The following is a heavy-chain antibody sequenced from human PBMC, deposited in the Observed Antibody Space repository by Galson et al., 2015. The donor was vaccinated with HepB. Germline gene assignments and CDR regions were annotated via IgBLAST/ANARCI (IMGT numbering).Heavy chain of an antibody. CDR1: GFTFSNYA. CDR3: ARDFFRQYSSGWWGPTWFDP. Sequence: SLRLSCAASGFTFSNYAISWARQAPGKGLEWVAVISYDGSNKYYADSVKGRFTISRDNSKNMLYLQMNSLRAEDTALYYCARDFFRQYSSGWWGPTWFDPWGQGTLVTVSS. V-gene: IGHV3-30*04. D-gene: IGHD6-19*01. CDR2: ISYDGSNK. J-gene: IGHJ5*02.